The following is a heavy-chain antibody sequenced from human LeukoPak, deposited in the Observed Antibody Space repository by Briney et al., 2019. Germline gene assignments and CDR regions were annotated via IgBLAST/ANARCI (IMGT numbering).Heavy chain of an antibody. D-gene: IGHD3-10*01. CDR3: AREGGSGSGRGLDY. CDR2: IYYSGST. Sequence: GSLRLSCAGSGFTLSSYGMSWIRQPPGKGLEWIGYIYYSGSTNYNPSLNSRVIMSVDTSKNQFSLKLSSVTAADTAMYYCAREGGSGSGRGLDYWGQGTLVTVSS. CDR1: GFTLSSYG. V-gene: IGHV4-59*12. J-gene: IGHJ4*02.